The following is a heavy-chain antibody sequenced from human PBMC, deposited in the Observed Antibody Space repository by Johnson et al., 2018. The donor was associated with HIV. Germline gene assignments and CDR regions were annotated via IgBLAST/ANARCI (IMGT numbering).Heavy chain of an antibody. V-gene: IGHV3-30-3*01. Sequence: QVQLVESGGGVVQPGRSLRLSCAASRFTFSDYDIHCVRQAPGNGLEWVAVISYDGSNKYYADSVKGRFTISRYNSKNTLYLQMNSLRAEDTAVYYCAREDTYYHAFDIWGQGTMVTVSS. CDR1: RFTFSDYD. CDR3: AREDTYYHAFDI. CDR2: ISYDGSNK. D-gene: IGHD3-10*01. J-gene: IGHJ3*02.